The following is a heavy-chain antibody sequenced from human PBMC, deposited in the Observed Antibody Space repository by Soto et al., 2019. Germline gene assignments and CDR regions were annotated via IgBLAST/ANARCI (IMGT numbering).Heavy chain of an antibody. CDR3: VRDASSGYRGWWDP. CDR2: ISGHNGNT. V-gene: IGHV1-18*01. Sequence: QVQLVQSGGEVKKAGASVKVSCKASGYTFTRYGISWVRQAPGQGLEWMGWISGHNGNTNYAQKFQGRVTMTTDTSTSTADMELRSLRSDDSAVYYCVRDASSGYRGWWDPWGQGTLVTVSS. D-gene: IGHD5-18*01. CDR1: GYTFTRYG. J-gene: IGHJ5*02.